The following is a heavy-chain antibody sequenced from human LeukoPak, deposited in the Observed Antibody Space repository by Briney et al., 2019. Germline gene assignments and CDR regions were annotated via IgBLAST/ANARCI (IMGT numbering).Heavy chain of an antibody. J-gene: IGHJ6*04. CDR2: ISSGGSTI. CDR1: GFIFGSYS. Sequence: GGSLRLSCAASGFIFGSYSMNWARQSPGKGLEWDSYISSGGSTIYYADSVKGRFTISRDNPKNSLYLQMNSLRAEDTAVYYCAELGITMIGGVWGKGTTVTISS. D-gene: IGHD3-10*02. CDR3: AELGITMIGGV. V-gene: IGHV3-48*04.